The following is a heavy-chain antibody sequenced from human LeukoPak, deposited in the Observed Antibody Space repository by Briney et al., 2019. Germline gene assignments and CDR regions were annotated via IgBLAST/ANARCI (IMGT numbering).Heavy chain of an antibody. Sequence: PGGSLRLSCAASGFTFSSYWMGWVRQAPGKGLEWVANIKEDGSNLYYLAPVKGRFTISRDNDKNSLHLQMNSLRAEDTAVYFCARVICDYVWGSYRCHFDYWGQGTLVSVSS. CDR3: ARVICDYVWGSYRCHFDY. CDR2: IKEDGSNL. V-gene: IGHV3-7*01. CDR1: GFTFSSYW. J-gene: IGHJ4*02. D-gene: IGHD3-16*02.